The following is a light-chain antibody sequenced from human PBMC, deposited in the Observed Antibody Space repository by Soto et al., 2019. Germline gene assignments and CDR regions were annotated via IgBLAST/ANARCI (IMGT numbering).Light chain of an antibody. V-gene: IGKV3-11*01. CDR1: QSVSSY. CDR2: DAS. Sequence: EIGLTHSPATLSLSPGERATLSCRASQSVSSYLAWYQQKPGQAPRLLIYDASNKATGIPARFSGSGSGTDFTLTISFLEPEDFAVYYCQQRSKWPPLTFGGGTKVDIK. CDR3: QQRSKWPPLT. J-gene: IGKJ4*01.